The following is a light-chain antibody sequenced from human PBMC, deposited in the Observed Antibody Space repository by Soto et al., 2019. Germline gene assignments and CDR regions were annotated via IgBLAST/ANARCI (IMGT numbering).Light chain of an antibody. V-gene: IGKV1-39*01. CDR2: DAS. J-gene: IGKJ2*01. CDR3: QQSYRTPYT. Sequence: DIQMTQSPSSLSASEGYRVTITCRASQGISTYLVWYQQRQGRAPKLLIYDASSLVSGVPSRFSGSGSGTAFTLTISSLQPEDFATYYCQQSYRTPYTFGQGTKLETK. CDR1: QGISTY.